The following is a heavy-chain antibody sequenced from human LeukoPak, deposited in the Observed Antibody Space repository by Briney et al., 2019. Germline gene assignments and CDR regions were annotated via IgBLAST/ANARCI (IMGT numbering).Heavy chain of an antibody. CDR1: GGPFSGFF. V-gene: IGHV4-34*01. Sequence: SETLSLTCADYGGPFSGFFWSWIRQPPGKELEWIGEINHSGSTNYNPSLKSRVTISIDTSKKQFSLKLTSVTAADTAVYYCARASSYNDATRYNLAWFGPWGQGTLVTVSS. D-gene: IGHD3-16*01. CDR3: ARASSYNDATRYNLAWFGP. CDR2: INHSGST. J-gene: IGHJ5*02.